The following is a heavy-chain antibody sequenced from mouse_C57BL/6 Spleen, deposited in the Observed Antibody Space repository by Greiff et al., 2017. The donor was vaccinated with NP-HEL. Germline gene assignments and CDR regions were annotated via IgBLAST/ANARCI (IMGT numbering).Heavy chain of an antibody. D-gene: IGHD1-1*01. V-gene: IGHV5-4*03. J-gene: IGHJ1*03. CDR3: AKEGYYGPNWYFDV. CDR1: GFTFSSYA. Sequence: DVKLVESGGGLVKPGGSLKLSCAASGFTFSSYAMSWVRQTPEKRLEWVATISDGGSYTYYPDNVQGRFTISRDNAKNNLYLQMSHLKSEDTAMYYGAKEGYYGPNWYFDVWGTGTTVTVSS. CDR2: ISDGGSYT.